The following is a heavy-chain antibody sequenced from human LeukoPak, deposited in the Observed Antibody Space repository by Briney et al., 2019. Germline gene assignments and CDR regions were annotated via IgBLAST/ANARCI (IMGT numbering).Heavy chain of an antibody. CDR2: IKRKTDGGTT. CDR1: GFIFGDAW. J-gene: IGHJ3*02. CDR3: ITGDFGGGSCHAFEI. D-gene: IGHD2-15*01. Sequence: GGSLRLSCAASGFIFGDAWMTWVRQAPGKGLEWVGRIKRKTDGGTTDYAAPVKGRFTISRDDSKNTLYLQMNSLKTEDTAVYYCITGDFGGGSCHAFEIWGQGTMVTVSS. V-gene: IGHV3-15*01.